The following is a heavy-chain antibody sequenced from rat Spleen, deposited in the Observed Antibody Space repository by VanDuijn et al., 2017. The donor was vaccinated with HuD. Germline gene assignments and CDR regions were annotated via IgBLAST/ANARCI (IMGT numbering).Heavy chain of an antibody. CDR3: TRGGNYDFDY. D-gene: IGHD1-10*01. V-gene: IGHV5S23*01. J-gene: IGHJ2*01. CDR1: GFTFSNYD. CDR2: ISTGGGGT. Sequence: EVQLVESGGGLVQPGRSLKLSCAASGFTFSNYDMAWVRQAPTKGLEWVASISTGGGGTHYADSVKGRFTISRDIAKSTLYLQMDSLRSEDTATYYCTRGGNYDFDYWGQGVMVTVSS.